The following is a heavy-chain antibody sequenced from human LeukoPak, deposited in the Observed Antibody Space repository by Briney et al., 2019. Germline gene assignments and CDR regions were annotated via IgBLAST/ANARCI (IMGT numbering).Heavy chain of an antibody. Sequence: SETLSLTCTVSGGSISSYYWNWTRQPPGKGLEWIGYICYSGSTNYNPSLKSRVTISVDTSKNQFSLKLSSVTAADTAVYYCARGADSSGYYSIFYFDYWGQGTLVTVSS. D-gene: IGHD3-22*01. CDR3: ARGADSSGYYSIFYFDY. CDR1: GGSISSYY. V-gene: IGHV4-59*01. CDR2: ICYSGST. J-gene: IGHJ4*02.